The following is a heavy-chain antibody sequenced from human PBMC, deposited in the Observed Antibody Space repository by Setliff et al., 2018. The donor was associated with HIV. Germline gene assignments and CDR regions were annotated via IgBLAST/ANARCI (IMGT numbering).Heavy chain of an antibody. Sequence: SQTLSLTCAISGDSVSSNTAAWNWIRQSPSRGLEWLGRTYYRSKWSNDYAVSVKSRITINPGTSKNQFSLQLNSVTPEDTAVYFCARGGDWDYNYYMDVWDKGTTVTVS. D-gene: IGHD3-16*01. J-gene: IGHJ6*03. V-gene: IGHV6-1*01. CDR1: GDSVSSNTAA. CDR2: TYYRSKWSN. CDR3: ARGGDWDYNYYMDV.